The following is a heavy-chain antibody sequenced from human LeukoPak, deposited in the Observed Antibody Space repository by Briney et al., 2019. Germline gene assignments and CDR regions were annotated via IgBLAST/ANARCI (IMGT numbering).Heavy chain of an antibody. CDR2: INAGNGNT. J-gene: IGHJ4*02. V-gene: IGHV1-3*01. CDR1: GYTFTSYA. CDR3: AKYSYAASFDY. Sequence: ASVKLSCTASGYTFTSYAMHWVRQAPGQRLEWMGWINAGNGNTKYSQKFQGRVTITRDTSASTAYMELSRLRSEDTGVYYCAKYSYAASFDYWGQGTLVTVSS. D-gene: IGHD5-18*01.